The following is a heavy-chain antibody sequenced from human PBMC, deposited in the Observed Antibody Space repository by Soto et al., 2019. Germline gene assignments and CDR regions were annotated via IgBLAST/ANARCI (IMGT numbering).Heavy chain of an antibody. Sequence: PSETLSLTCTVSGGSISSYYWSWIRQPPGKGLEWIGYIYYSGSTNYNPSLKSRVTISVDTSKNQFSLKLSSVTAADTAVYYCARRLRDGRSEAAAAYYFDYWGQGTLVTVSS. CDR2: IYYSGST. D-gene: IGHD6-13*01. CDR3: ARRLRDGRSEAAAAYYFDY. J-gene: IGHJ4*02. V-gene: IGHV4-59*08. CDR1: GGSISSYY.